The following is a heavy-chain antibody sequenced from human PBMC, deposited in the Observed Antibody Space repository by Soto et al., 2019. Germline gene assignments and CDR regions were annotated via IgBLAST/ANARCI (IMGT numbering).Heavy chain of an antibody. Sequence: QVQLVQSGAEVKKPGSSVKVSCKASGGTFSSYTISWVRQAPGQGLEWMGRIIPILGIANYAQKFQGRVTMTADKSTSTAYMELSSLRSEDTAVYYCASLYCSGGSCYGYYFDYWGQGNLVTVSS. CDR1: GGTFSSYT. CDR3: ASLYCSGGSCYGYYFDY. CDR2: IIPILGIA. J-gene: IGHJ4*02. D-gene: IGHD2-15*01. V-gene: IGHV1-69*02.